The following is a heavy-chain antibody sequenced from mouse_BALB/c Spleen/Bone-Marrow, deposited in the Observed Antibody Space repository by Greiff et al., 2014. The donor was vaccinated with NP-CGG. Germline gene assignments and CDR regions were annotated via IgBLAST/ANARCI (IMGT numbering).Heavy chain of an antibody. V-gene: IGHV1-20*02. CDR3: AREGGYYYGSSSYFDV. CDR2: INPYNGDT. CDR1: GYSFTGYF. Sequence: VQLQQSGPELVKPGASVKISCKASGYSFTGYFMNWVMQSHGKSLEWIGRINPYNGDTFYNQKFKGKATLTVDKSSSTAHMELRSLAPEDSAVYYCAREGGYYYGSSSYFDVWGAGTTVTVSS. D-gene: IGHD1-1*01. J-gene: IGHJ1*01.